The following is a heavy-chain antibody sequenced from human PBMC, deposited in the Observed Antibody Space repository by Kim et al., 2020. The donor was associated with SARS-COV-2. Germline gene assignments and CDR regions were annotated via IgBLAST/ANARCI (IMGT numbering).Heavy chain of an antibody. CDR3: AREGRRDGYNLQYYFDY. Sequence: FQGRVTITADKSTSTAYMELSSLRSEDTAVYYCAREGRRDGYNLQYYFDYWGQGTLVTVSS. J-gene: IGHJ4*02. V-gene: IGHV1-69*04. D-gene: IGHD5-12*01.